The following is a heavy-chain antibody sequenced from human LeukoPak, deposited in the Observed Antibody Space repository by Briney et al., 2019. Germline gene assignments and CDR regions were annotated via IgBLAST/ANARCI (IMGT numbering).Heavy chain of an antibody. J-gene: IGHJ3*02. CDR2: IYYSGST. V-gene: IGHV4-59*01. Sequence: ASETLSLTCTVSGGSISSYYWSWIRQPPGKGLEWIGYIYYSGSTNYNPSLKSRVTISVDTSKNQFSLKLSSVTAADTAVYYCARYTYCSGGSCYNDAFDIWGQGTMVTVSS. CDR1: GGSISSYY. D-gene: IGHD2-15*01. CDR3: ARYTYCSGGSCYNDAFDI.